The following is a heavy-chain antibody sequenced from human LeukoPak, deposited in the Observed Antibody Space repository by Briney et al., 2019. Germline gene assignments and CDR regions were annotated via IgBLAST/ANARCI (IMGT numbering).Heavy chain of an antibody. V-gene: IGHV1-18*01. Sequence: GASVKVSCEASGYTFTSYGISWVRQAPGQGLEWMGWISAYNGKTNYAQKLQGRVTMTTDTSTSTAYMELRSLRSDDTAVYYCARDPAPGQYCSGGSCYSYGMDVWGQGTTVTVSS. J-gene: IGHJ6*02. CDR3: ARDPAPGQYCSGGSCYSYGMDV. CDR1: GYTFTSYG. D-gene: IGHD2-15*01. CDR2: ISAYNGKT.